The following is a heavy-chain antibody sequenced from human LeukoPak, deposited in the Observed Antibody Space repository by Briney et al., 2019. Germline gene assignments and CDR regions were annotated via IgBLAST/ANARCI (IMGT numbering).Heavy chain of an antibody. V-gene: IGHV1-18*01. J-gene: IGHJ4*02. CDR3: ARDLYYDFWSGKNFDY. CDR2: ISGYNGNT. CDR1: GYTFTSYG. D-gene: IGHD3-3*01. Sequence: ASVKVSCKTSGYTFTSYGISWVRQAPGQGLEWMGWISGYNGNTNYAQKLQGRVTMTTDTSTSTAYMELRSLRSDDTAVYYCARDLYYDFWSGKNFDYWGQGTLVTVSS.